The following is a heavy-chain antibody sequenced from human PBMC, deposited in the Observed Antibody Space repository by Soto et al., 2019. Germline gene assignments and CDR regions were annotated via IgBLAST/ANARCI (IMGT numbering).Heavy chain of an antibody. Sequence: GGSLRLSCAASGFTFNTYAMDWVRQAPGKGLEWVSSVSGGGDGTYYADAVKGRFTISRDNSKNTLYLQMNSLRAEDTAVYYCARRYYYDSRGPFDSWGQGTLVTVSS. D-gene: IGHD3-22*01. CDR1: GFTFNTYA. V-gene: IGHV3-23*01. J-gene: IGHJ4*02. CDR2: VSGGGDGT. CDR3: ARRYYYDSRGPFDS.